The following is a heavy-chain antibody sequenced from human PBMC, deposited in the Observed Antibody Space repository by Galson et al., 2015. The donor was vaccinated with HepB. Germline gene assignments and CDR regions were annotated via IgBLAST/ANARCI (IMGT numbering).Heavy chain of an antibody. V-gene: IGHV1-69*02. CDR3: ARGQGTGHSDY. CDR2: IIPILDMA. Sequence: SVKVSCKASGGTFRSYTISWVRQAPGQGLEWMGRIIPILDMANYAQKFQGRVTITADKSTTTAYMELSSLRSEDTAVYYCARGQGTGHSDYWGQGTLVTVSS. D-gene: IGHD3-9*01. J-gene: IGHJ4*02. CDR1: GGTFRSYT.